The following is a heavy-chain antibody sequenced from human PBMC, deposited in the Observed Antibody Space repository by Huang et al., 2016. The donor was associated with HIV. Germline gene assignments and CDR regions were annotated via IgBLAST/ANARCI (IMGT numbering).Heavy chain of an antibody. V-gene: IGHV3-74*01. CDR1: GFSFRSYW. J-gene: IGHJ6*03. Sequence: LVESGGGLIQPGGSLRLSCEASGFSFRSYWMHWVRQAPGKGLGFVSSISGDGSSASYADSVKGRFTMSRDNAKHILYLQMNSLRAEDTAVYYCARVGHGDYVGNYYYYMDVWGRGTTVTVSS. CDR3: ARVGHGDYVGNYYYYMDV. D-gene: IGHD4-17*01. CDR2: ISGDGSSA.